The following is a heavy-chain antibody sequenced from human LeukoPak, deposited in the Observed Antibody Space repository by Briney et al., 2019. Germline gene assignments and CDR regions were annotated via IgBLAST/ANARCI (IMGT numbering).Heavy chain of an antibody. CDR3: ARQGLYDSSDFWTFQH. CDR1: GFIYSDYY. Sequence: PGGSLRLSCAASGFIYSDYYMGWIRQTPEKGLEWLSYISSSSGYKNYADSLKGRFTISRDNAKNPVYLQMNSLSAEDTAVYYCARQGLYDSSDFWTFQHWGQGTLVTVSS. J-gene: IGHJ1*01. CDR2: ISSSSGYK. D-gene: IGHD3/OR15-3a*01. V-gene: IGHV3-11*06.